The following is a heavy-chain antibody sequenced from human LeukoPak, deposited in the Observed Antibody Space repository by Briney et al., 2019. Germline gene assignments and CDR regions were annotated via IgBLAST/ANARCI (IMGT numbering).Heavy chain of an antibody. D-gene: IGHD4-17*01. CDR1: GFTFSSYA. V-gene: IGHV3-23*01. CDR3: ARGHTAVTRHFDF. J-gene: IGHJ4*02. CDR2: ISGSGGST. Sequence: PGGSLRLSCVVSGFTFSSYAMSWVRQAPGKGLEWVSGISGSGGSTYYADSVKGRFTISRDNAKNSLYLQMNSLRAEDTAVYYCARGHTAVTRHFDFWGQGTLVTVSS.